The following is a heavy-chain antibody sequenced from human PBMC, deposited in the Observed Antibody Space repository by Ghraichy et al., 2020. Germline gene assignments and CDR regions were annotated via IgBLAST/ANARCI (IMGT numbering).Heavy chain of an antibody. J-gene: IGHJ6*02. D-gene: IGHD2-15*01. CDR2: ISGDGVNT. CDR1: GFTFDNHA. Sequence: GESLNISCEVSGFTFDNHAMHWVRQVPGKGLEWVSLISGDGVNTYYGDSVKGRFTISRDNNKNSLFLQMNRLTTEDTALYYCAKGSFCTGGSCYAETGEYYGVYVWGQGTTVTVSS. V-gene: IGHV3-43*02. CDR3: AKGSFCTGGSCYAETGEYYGVYV.